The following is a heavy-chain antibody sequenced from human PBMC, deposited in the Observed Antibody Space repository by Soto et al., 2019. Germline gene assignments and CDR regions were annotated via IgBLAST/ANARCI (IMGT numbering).Heavy chain of an antibody. CDR3: ARDLVAVSGGVYSSSSGGYFFDF. CDR2: ISNSGRTL. Sequence: QVQLVESGGGLVKPGGSLRLSCAASVFTFSDYYMSWIRQAPGKGLEWVSYISNSGRTLYYADSMKGRFTITMDNAKNSLYLQMNSLRSEDTAVYYCARDLVAVSGGVYSSSSGGYFFDFWGQGTLVTVSS. V-gene: IGHV3-11*01. CDR1: VFTFSDYY. D-gene: IGHD6-6*01. J-gene: IGHJ4*02.